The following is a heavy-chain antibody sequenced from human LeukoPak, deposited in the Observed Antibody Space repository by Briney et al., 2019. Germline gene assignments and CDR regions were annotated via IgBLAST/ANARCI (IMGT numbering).Heavy chain of an antibody. V-gene: IGHV1-2*02. CDR2: INPNTGGT. Sequence: EASVTVSCKTSGYTFTDYHIHWVRQAPGQGLEWMAWINPNTGGTNYAQNFQGRVTVTRDTSISTAYMELSSLTSDDTAIYYCARDRAVRVPTSCGYWGQGTLVTVSS. J-gene: IGHJ4*02. CDR3: ARDRAVRVPTSCGY. D-gene: IGHD3-10*01. CDR1: GYTFTDYH.